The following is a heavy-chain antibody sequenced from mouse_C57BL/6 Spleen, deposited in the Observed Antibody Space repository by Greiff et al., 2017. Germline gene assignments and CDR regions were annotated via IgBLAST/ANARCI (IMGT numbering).Heavy chain of an antibody. CDR2: IYPGNSDT. V-gene: IGHV1-5*01. J-gene: IGHJ4*01. D-gene: IGHD2-5*01. CDR3: TRRAYYSNYDYAMDY. Sequence: VQLQQSGTVLARPGASVKMSCKTSGYTFTSYWMHWVKQRPGQGLEWIGAIYPGNSDTSYNQKFKGKAKLTAVTSASTAYMELSSLTNEDSAVYYCTRRAYYSNYDYAMDYWGQGTSVTVSS. CDR1: GYTFTSYW.